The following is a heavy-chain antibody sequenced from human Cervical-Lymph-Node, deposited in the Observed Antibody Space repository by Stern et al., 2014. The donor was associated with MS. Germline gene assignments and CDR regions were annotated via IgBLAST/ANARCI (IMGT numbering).Heavy chain of an antibody. V-gene: IGHV1-2*02. CDR2: SIPNNGDT. D-gene: IGHD5-24*01. J-gene: IGHJ4*02. Sequence: VQLLESGAEVKKPGASVKVSCKASGYTFTGYYIHWVRQAPGQGLEWMGWSIPNNGDTNYAQNFQGRVTMTRDTSISTADMELSRLRSDDTAVYYCAKDGYNYWGQGTLVTVSS. CDR3: AKDGYNY. CDR1: GYTFTGYY.